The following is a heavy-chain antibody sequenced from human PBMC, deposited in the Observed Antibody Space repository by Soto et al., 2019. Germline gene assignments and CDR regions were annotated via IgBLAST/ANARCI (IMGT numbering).Heavy chain of an antibody. V-gene: IGHV4-30-4*01. CDR2: IYDSGTT. D-gene: IGHD6-6*01. J-gene: IGHJ4*02. CDR3: ARDFKRYRSSPGTLEY. CDR1: GDSISSGDYY. Sequence: QVQLQESGPGLVQPSQTLSLTCTVSGDSISSGDYYWSWVRQSPGKGLEWIGCIYDSGTTYYNPSLETRLTMSVDTSKNQFSLRLSSVTAADTAMYFCARDFKRYRSSPGTLEYLGQGTLVTVSS.